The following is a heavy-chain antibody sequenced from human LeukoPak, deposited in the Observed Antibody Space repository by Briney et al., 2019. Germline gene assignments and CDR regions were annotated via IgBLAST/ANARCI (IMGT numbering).Heavy chain of an antibody. D-gene: IGHD6-6*01. CDR1: GFTFSSYA. V-gene: IGHV3-23*01. CDR3: ARRGSSSSRAFDI. Sequence: GGSLRLSCAASGFTFSSYAMSWVRQAPGKGLEWVSAISSSGGNTYYTDSVKGRFTISRDNSKNTLYLQLNSLRAEDTAVYYCARRGSSSSRAFDIWAQGTMVTVSS. CDR2: ISSSGGNT. J-gene: IGHJ3*02.